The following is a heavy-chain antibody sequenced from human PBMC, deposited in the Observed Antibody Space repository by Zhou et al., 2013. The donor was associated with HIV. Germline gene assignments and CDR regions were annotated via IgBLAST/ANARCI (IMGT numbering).Heavy chain of an antibody. V-gene: IGHV1-46*01. D-gene: IGHD1-26*01. Sequence: QVQLVQSGAEMKKPGASVNISCKASGYAFSTYYIHWVRQAPGQGLEWMGLINPGIGSTYYAEKFQGRVTMTRDTSTNTVNMQLGTLTSEDTAVYYCARDHSSTAWDRMYWWLDPWGQGTLVTVSS. CDR3: ARDHSSTAWDRMYWWLDP. CDR1: GYAFSTYY. J-gene: IGHJ5*02. CDR2: INPGIGST.